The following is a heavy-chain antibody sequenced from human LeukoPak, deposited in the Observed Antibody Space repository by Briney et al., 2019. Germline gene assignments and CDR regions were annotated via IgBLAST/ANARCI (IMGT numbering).Heavy chain of an antibody. Sequence: APVKVSCKASGYTFTGYYLHWVRQAPGQGLEWMGWMNPNSGGTNSAQKFQGRVTMTRDTSISTAYMVLSSLTSDDTAVYYCTREDYWGQGTLVTVSS. V-gene: IGHV1-2*02. CDR3: TREDY. J-gene: IGHJ4*02. CDR2: MNPNSGGT. CDR1: GYTFTGYY.